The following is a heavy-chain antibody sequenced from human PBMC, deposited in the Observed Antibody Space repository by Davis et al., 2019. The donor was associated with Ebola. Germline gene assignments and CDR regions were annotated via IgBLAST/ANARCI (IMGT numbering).Heavy chain of an antibody. V-gene: IGHV3-9*01. J-gene: IGHJ6*02. CDR3: AKGRYYYDSSACMDV. CDR2: ISWNSGSI. CDR1: GFTFDDYA. D-gene: IGHD3-22*01. Sequence: SLKISCAASGFTFDDYAMHWVRQSPRKGLEWVSGISWNSGSIDYADSVKGRFTISRDNAKNSLYLQMNSLRAEDTALYYCAKGRYYYDSSACMDVWGQGTTVTVSS.